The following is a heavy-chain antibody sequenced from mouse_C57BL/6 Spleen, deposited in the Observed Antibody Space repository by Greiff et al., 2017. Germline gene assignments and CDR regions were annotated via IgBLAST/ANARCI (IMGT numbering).Heavy chain of an antibody. CDR1: GFTFSSYA. D-gene: IGHD2-4*01. J-gene: IGHJ3*01. CDR3: ARGDDYEAWFAY. Sequence: EVKLMESGGGLVKPGGSLKLSCAASGFTFSSYAMSWVRQTPEKRLEWVATISDGGSYTYYPDNVKGRFTISRDNAKNNLYLQMSHLKSEDTAMYYCARGDDYEAWFAYWGQGTLVTVSA. V-gene: IGHV5-4*03. CDR2: ISDGGSYT.